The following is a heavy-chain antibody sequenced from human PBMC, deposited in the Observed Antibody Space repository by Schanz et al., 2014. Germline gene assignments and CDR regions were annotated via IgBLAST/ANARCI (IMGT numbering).Heavy chain of an antibody. CDR1: GYSFTEYF. CDR3: ARARYTGYDCSGY. Sequence: QVQLVQSGSELKKPGASMKVSCLASGYSFTEYFLHWVRQAPGQGLEWMGWINPNSGETNYEQKFKGRVTLTSDTSIRTALMDLRALTSAAAANYSCARARYTGYDCSGYWGQGTLLIVSS. D-gene: IGHD5-12*01. V-gene: IGHV1-2*02. CDR2: INPNSGET. J-gene: IGHJ4*02.